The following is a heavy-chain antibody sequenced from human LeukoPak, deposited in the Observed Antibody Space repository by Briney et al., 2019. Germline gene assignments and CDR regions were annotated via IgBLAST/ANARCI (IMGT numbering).Heavy chain of an antibody. J-gene: IGHJ4*02. D-gene: IGHD3-16*01. CDR2: INPNSGGS. Sequence: GASVKVSCKASGYAFTGFYIHWVRQAPGQGLEWMGWINPNSGGSKSAQKFQGRVTMTSDTSISTAYMELRSLRSDDTAVYYCARDRGGGTNDFWGQGTLVTVSS. CDR3: ARDRGGGTNDF. CDR1: GYAFTGFY. V-gene: IGHV1-2*02.